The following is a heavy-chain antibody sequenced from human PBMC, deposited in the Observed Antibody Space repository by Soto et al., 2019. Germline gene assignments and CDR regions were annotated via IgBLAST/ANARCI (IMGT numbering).Heavy chain of an antibody. CDR3: ARDLYGAVRSSGYYSLGI. V-gene: IGHV3-33*01. Sequence: QVQLVESGGGVVQPGRSLRLSCAASGFTFSSYGMHWVRQAPGKGLEWVAVIWYDGSNKYYADSVKGRFTISRDNSKNTLYLQMNSRRAEDTAVYYCARDLYGAVRSSGYYSLGIWGQGTLVTVSS. D-gene: IGHD3-22*01. CDR1: GFTFSSYG. CDR2: IWYDGSNK. J-gene: IGHJ4*02.